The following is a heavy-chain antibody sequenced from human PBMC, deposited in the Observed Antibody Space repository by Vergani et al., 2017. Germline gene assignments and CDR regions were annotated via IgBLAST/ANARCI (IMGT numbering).Heavy chain of an antibody. D-gene: IGHD3-10*01. J-gene: IGHJ4*02. Sequence: EVQLVESGGGLVQPGASLRLSCAASGFTFSSYWMSWVRQAPGKGREWGANIKQDGSEKYYVDSVKGRFTISRDNAKNSLYLQMNSLRAEDTAVYYCARDDREVSGDYWGQGTLVTVSS. CDR1: GFTFSSYW. CDR3: ARDDREVSGDY. CDR2: IKQDGSEK. V-gene: IGHV3-7*01.